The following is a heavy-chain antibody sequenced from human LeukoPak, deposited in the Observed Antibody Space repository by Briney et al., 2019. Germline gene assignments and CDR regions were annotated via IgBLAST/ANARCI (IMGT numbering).Heavy chain of an antibody. CDR2: ICTSGSTI. CDR3: ARLRRNSDSSGYYYYYDY. Sequence: GESLTLSCAASGFTFSNYEMNWLRQAPGKGLEWVSYICTSGSTIYYADSVKGRFSISRDDARNSLYLQMDSLRGDDTAVYYCARLRRNSDSSGYYYYYDYWGQGTLVTVSS. J-gene: IGHJ4*02. D-gene: IGHD3-22*01. V-gene: IGHV3-48*03. CDR1: GFTFSNYE.